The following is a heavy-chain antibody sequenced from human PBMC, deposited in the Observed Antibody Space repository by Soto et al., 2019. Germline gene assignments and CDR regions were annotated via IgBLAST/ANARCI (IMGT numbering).Heavy chain of an antibody. Sequence: QVQLVQSGAEVKRPGASVKVSCKASGDTLKTFDVSWVRQAPGQGPEWMAWITTHNGDTNFAQTFRVRVSLTAYTSGATGFLELRNRRSDDTGVYFCAAFTFTRTGGDYYYNMGVWGQGTTGTVS. CDR1: GDTLKTFD. D-gene: IGHD2-2*01. CDR3: AAFTFTRTGGDYYYNMGV. V-gene: IGHV1-18*04. J-gene: IGHJ6*03. CDR2: ITTHNGDT.